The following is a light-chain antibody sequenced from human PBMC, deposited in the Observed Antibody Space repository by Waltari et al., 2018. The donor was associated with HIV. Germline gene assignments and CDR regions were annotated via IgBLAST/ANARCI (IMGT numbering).Light chain of an antibody. V-gene: IGLV1-44*01. CDR3: AAWDDSLNGWV. CDR1: SSNIGSNT. CDR2: TNN. Sequence: QSVLTQPPSASGTPGQRVTISCSGSSSNIGSNTVNWYHQLPGTAPKRLIYTNNHRPSGVPDRCSGSKSGTSASLAISGLQSEDEADYYCAAWDDSLNGWVFGGGTKLTVL. J-gene: IGLJ3*02.